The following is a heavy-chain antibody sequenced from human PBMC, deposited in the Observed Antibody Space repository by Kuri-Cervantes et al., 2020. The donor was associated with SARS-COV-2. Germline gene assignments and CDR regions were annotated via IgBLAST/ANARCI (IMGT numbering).Heavy chain of an antibody. CDR2: INHSGST. V-gene: IGHV4-34*01. Sequence: GSLRLSCAAYGGSFSGYYWSWIRQPPGKGLEWIGEINHSGSTNYNPSLKSRVTISVDTSKNQFSLKLSSVTAADTAVYYCARGEGIVLVVYALAFDIWGQGTMVTVSS. CDR1: GGSFSGYY. J-gene: IGHJ3*02. D-gene: IGHD2-8*02. CDR3: ARGEGIVLVVYALAFDI.